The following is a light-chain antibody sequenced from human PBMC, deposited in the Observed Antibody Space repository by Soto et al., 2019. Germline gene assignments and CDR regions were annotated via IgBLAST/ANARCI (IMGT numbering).Light chain of an antibody. CDR1: SSDVGGHNY. J-gene: IGLJ2*01. Sequence: QSVLTQPPSASGSPGQSVTISCTGTSSDVGGHNYVAWYQQHPGKAPKVVISEVSKRPSGVPDRFSGSKSGNTASLTVSGLQAEDEADYYCSSYAGSNNVRFGGGTQLTVL. V-gene: IGLV2-8*01. CDR3: SSYAGSNNVR. CDR2: EVS.